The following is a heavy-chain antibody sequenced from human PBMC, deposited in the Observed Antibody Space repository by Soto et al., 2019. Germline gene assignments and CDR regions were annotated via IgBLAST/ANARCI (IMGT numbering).Heavy chain of an antibody. CDR2: IEHDGSER. V-gene: IGHV3-7*01. D-gene: IGHD3-10*02. Sequence: PGGSLRLSCAASGFTFSSYWMTWVRQAPGKGLEWVANIEHDGSERYYVDSVRGRFTISRDNAKNSLYLQMNSLRAEDTAVYYCARDFSYVPSSPDYWGQGTLVTVSS. CDR3: ARDFSYVPSSPDY. J-gene: IGHJ4*02. CDR1: GFTFSSYW.